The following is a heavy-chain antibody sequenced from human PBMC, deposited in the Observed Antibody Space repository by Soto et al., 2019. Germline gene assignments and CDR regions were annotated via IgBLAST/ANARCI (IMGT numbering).Heavy chain of an antibody. CDR2: IYYSGST. V-gene: IGHV4-31*03. D-gene: IGHD2-2*01. Sequence: SETLSLTCTVSGGSISSGGYYWSWIRQHPGKGLEWIGYIYYSGSTYYNPSLKSRVTISVDTSKNQFSLKLSSVTAADTAVYYCARGPGHIVVTAWFDPWGQGTLVTVSS. J-gene: IGHJ5*02. CDR1: GGSISSGGYY. CDR3: ARGPGHIVVTAWFDP.